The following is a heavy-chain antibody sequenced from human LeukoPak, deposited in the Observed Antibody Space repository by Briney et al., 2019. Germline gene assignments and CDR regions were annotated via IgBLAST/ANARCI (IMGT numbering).Heavy chain of an antibody. CDR1: GGSISSYY. Sequence: SETLSLTCTVSGGSISSYYWSWIRQPPGKGLEWIGYIYYSGSTNYNPSLKGRVTISVDTSKNQFSLKLSSVTAADTAVYYCAREEITMVRGVTTGIFDYWGQGTLVTVSS. D-gene: IGHD3-10*01. CDR2: IYYSGST. CDR3: AREEITMVRGVTTGIFDY. V-gene: IGHV4-59*01. J-gene: IGHJ4*02.